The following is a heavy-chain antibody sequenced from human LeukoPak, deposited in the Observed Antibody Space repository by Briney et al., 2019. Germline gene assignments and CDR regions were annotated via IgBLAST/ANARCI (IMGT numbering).Heavy chain of an antibody. D-gene: IGHD3-22*01. J-gene: IGHJ5*02. Sequence: SETLSLTCTVSGGSISSGSYYWSWIRQPAGKGLEWIGRIYTSGSTNYNPSLKSRVTISVDTSKNQFSLKLSSVTAADTAVYYCARVVDYDTSGYQTKNWFDPWGQGTLVTVSS. CDR1: GGSISSGSYY. V-gene: IGHV4-61*02. CDR2: IYTSGST. CDR3: ARVVDYDTSGYQTKNWFDP.